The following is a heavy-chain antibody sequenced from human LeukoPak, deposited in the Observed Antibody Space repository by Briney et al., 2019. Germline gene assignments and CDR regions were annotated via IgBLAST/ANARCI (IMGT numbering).Heavy chain of an antibody. CDR3: ARRGGIAAAGPGVDY. CDR2: ISGSGGST. Sequence: PGGSLRLSCAASGFTFSSYAMSWVRQAPGKGLEWVSAISGSGGSTYYADSVKGRFTNSRDNSKNTLYLQMNSLRAEDTAVYYCARRGGIAAAGPGVDYWGQGTLVTVSS. CDR1: GFTFSSYA. V-gene: IGHV3-23*01. J-gene: IGHJ4*02. D-gene: IGHD6-13*01.